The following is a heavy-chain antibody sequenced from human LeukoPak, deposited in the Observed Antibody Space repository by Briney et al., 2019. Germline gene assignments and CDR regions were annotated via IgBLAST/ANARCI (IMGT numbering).Heavy chain of an antibody. Sequence: PSETLSLTCTVSGGSLSSGTFYWSWIRQPAGTGLEWIGRIHTSGSANSNPSLKSRVTISVDTSKNQLSLSLTSVTAADTAVYYCARGLATRPDWFDPWGQGTLVTVSS. CDR3: ARGLATRPDWFDP. J-gene: IGHJ5*02. CDR2: IHTSGSA. V-gene: IGHV4-61*02. D-gene: IGHD6-6*01. CDR1: GGSLSSGTFY.